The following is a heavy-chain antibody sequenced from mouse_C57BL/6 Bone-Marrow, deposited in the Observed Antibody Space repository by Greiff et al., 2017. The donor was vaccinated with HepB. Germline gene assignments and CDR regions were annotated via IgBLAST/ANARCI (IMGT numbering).Heavy chain of an antibody. CDR2: IEPANGNT. J-gene: IGHJ3*01. CDR3: ARGSAYDGYRSWFAY. V-gene: IGHV14-3*01. CDR1: GFTIKNTY. D-gene: IGHD2-3*01. Sequence: EVQLQESVAELVRPGASVKLSCTASGFTIKNTYMHWVKQRPEQGLEWIGRIEPANGNTKYAPKFQGKATITADTSSNTAYLQLSSLTSEDTAIYYCARGSAYDGYRSWFAYWGQGTLVTVSA.